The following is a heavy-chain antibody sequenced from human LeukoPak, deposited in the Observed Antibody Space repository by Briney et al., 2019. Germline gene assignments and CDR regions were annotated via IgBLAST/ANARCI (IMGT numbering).Heavy chain of an antibody. Sequence: SETLSLTCTASGGSISGFYWSWIRQPPGKALEWIAYIYYSGTTNYNPSLKSRVTISVDTSKNQFSLKLSSVTATDTAVYYCTRTRGDGYSDYWGQGTLVTVSS. J-gene: IGHJ4*02. V-gene: IGHV4-59*08. CDR3: TRTRGDGYSDY. D-gene: IGHD5-24*01. CDR2: IYYSGTT. CDR1: GGSISGFY.